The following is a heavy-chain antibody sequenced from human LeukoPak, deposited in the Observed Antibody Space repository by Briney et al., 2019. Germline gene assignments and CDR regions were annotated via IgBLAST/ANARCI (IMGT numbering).Heavy chain of an antibody. D-gene: IGHD3-22*01. CDR2: ISYSGST. V-gene: IGHV4-34*01. CDR3: ARGRSRRYYYDSSNYEEAY. Sequence: PSETLSLTCAVSGGSFGGHYWSWIRQPPGKGLEWIGEISYSGSTHYNPSLKSRVTLSIDTSQNQFSLTLNSVTAADTAVYFCARGRSRRYYYDSSNYEEAYWGQGTLVTVSS. J-gene: IGHJ4*02. CDR1: GGSFGGHY.